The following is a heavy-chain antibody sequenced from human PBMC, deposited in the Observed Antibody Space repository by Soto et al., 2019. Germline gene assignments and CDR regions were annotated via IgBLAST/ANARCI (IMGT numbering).Heavy chain of an antibody. CDR3: ARVRLSIAVNDALDV. J-gene: IGHJ3*01. Sequence: QVHLVESRGGVVQPGRSLRLSCAASGFTFNDYVIHWVRQAAGKGLEWVASMTYDGATEYYADSVKGRFTVSRDNSKRTLSLQMNSLRPEDTAVYYCARVRLSIAVNDALDVWGQGTTVTVSS. V-gene: IGHV3-30*14. CDR2: MTYDGATE. CDR1: GFTFNDYV. D-gene: IGHD3-3*02.